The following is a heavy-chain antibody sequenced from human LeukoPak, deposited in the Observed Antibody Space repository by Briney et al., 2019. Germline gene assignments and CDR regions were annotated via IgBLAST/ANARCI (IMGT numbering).Heavy chain of an antibody. V-gene: IGHV1-69*05. CDR3: ARSCSGGSCYSRYYFDY. Sequence: SVKVSRKASGGTFSSYAISWVRQAPGQGLEWMGRIIPIFGTANYAQKFQGRVTITTDESTSTAYMELSSLRSGDTAVYYCARSCSGGSCYSRYYFDYWGQGTPVTVSS. D-gene: IGHD2-15*01. CDR2: IIPIFGTA. J-gene: IGHJ4*02. CDR1: GGTFSSYA.